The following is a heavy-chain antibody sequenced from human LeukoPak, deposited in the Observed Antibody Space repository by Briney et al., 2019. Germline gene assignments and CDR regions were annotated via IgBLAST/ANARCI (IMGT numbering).Heavy chain of an antibody. Sequence: GGSLRLSCTASGFTFGDYAMSWVRQAPGKGLEWVGFIRSKAYGGTTEYAASVKGRFTISRDDSKSIAYLQMNSLKTEDTAVYYCTREGTVGPSDDYWGQGTLVTVSS. J-gene: IGHJ4*02. CDR1: GFTFGDYA. D-gene: IGHD4-23*01. CDR3: TREGTVGPSDDY. CDR2: IRSKAYGGTT. V-gene: IGHV3-49*04.